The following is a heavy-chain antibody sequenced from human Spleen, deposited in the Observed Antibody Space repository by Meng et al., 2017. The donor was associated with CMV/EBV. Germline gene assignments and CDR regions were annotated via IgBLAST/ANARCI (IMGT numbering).Heavy chain of an antibody. CDR3: AKANVGGSDYFYYYGMDV. J-gene: IGHJ6*02. D-gene: IGHD2-15*01. CDR1: GCTFRSFA. Sequence: SLKISCVASGCTFRSFAMSWVRQAPGKGLEWVSTISGSGRSTYYADSVKGRFTISRDNSESTLYLQMNSLRGEDTAVYYCAKANVGGSDYFYYYGMDVWGQGPTVTVSS. CDR2: ISGSGRST. V-gene: IGHV3-23*01.